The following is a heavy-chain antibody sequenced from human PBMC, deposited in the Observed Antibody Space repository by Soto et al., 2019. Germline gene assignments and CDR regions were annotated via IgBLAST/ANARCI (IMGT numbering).Heavy chain of an antibody. D-gene: IGHD2-2*01. CDR3: ARGGAVVVPGAVDRHNWFDP. V-gene: IGHV1-69*02. CDR2: VIPILGMA. J-gene: IGHJ5*02. Sequence: QVQLVQSGAEVKKPGSSVKVSCEASGGTFSSYSFSWVRQAPGQGLEWMGRVIPILGMANYAQKFQGRVTITADKSTSTVYMEQRSLRSEDTAVYYCARGGAVVVPGAVDRHNWFDPWGQGTLVTVSS. CDR1: GGTFSSYS.